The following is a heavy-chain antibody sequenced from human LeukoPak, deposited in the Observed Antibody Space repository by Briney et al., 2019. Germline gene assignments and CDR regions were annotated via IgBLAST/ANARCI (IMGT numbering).Heavy chain of an antibody. D-gene: IGHD2-15*01. CDR2: LSYDGSHK. Sequence: GRSLRLSCAASGFTFSSYGMHWVRQAPGKGLERLAVLSYDGSHKYYAGSVKGRFTISRDNSKNTLYLQMNSLRPADTAVYYCAKDDVGCSGGSCYYYYYGMDVWGQGTTVTVSS. V-gene: IGHV3-30*18. CDR3: AKDDVGCSGGSCYYYYYGMDV. CDR1: GFTFSSYG. J-gene: IGHJ6*02.